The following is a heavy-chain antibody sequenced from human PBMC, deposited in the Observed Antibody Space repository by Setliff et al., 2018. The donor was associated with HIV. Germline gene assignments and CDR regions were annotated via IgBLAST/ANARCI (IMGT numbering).Heavy chain of an antibody. Sequence: PAGTLSLTWTVSPDASTSSTYYWAGIRQPPGKGLEWIGTIYYSGSTYYNPALKSRATISVDMSKNQLSLRLSSVTAADTAVYYCIIAYSSGWLAPMGFDSWGQGTQVTVSS. CDR1: PDASTSSTYY. D-gene: IGHD6-19*01. CDR2: IYYSGST. J-gene: IGHJ4*02. V-gene: IGHV4-39*01. CDR3: IIAYSSGWLAPMGFDS.